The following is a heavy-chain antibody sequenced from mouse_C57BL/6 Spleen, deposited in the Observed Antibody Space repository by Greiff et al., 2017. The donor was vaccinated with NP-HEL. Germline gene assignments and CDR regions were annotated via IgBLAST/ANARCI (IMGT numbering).Heavy chain of an antibody. CDR2: IDPSDSYT. CDR3: ARSYDYDEAWFAY. CDR1: GYTFTSYW. Sequence: QVQLQQPGAELVMPGASVKLSCKASGYTFTSYWMHWVKQRPGQGLEWIGEIDPSDSYTNYNQKFKGKSTLTVDKSSSTAYMQLSSLTSEDSAVYYCARSYDYDEAWFAYWGQGTLVTVSA. D-gene: IGHD2-4*01. V-gene: IGHV1-69*01. J-gene: IGHJ3*01.